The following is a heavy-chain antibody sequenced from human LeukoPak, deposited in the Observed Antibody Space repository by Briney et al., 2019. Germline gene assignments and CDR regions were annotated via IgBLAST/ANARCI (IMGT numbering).Heavy chain of an antibody. CDR2: IKYDGTHK. D-gene: IGHD3-22*01. V-gene: IGHV3-7*01. J-gene: IGHJ4*02. CDR1: GISFSSYW. CDR3: ASSHDSSGND. Sequence: PGGSVRLSCVASGISFSSYWMAWVRQAPGKGLEWVANIKYDGTHKFYAGSVKGRFTISRDNAKNSLFLEMNSLTADDTAVYFCASSHDSSGNDWGQGTLVTVSS.